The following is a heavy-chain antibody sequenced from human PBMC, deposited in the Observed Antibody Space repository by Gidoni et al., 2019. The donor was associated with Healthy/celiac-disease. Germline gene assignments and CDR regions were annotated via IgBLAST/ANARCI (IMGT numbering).Heavy chain of an antibody. V-gene: IGHV5-10-1*03. D-gene: IGHD6-19*01. CDR2: IYPSDSYT. CDR1: GYSFTRYW. J-gene: IGHJ6*02. CDR3: ARSGPPSSGWYMLGGINYYYYGMDV. Sequence: EVQLVQSGAEVKKPGESLRISCKGSGYSFTRYWISWVHQIPGKGLEWMGSIYPSDSYTNYSPSFQGHVTISADKSISTAYLQWSSLKASDTAMYYCARSGPPSSGWYMLGGINYYYYGMDVWGQGTTVTVSS.